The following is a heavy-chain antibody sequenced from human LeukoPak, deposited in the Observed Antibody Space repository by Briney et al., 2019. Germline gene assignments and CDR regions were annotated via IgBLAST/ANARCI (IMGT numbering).Heavy chain of an antibody. D-gene: IGHD6-19*01. CDR2: INPNTGAT. V-gene: IGHV1-2*02. CDR1: GYTLTGYY. J-gene: IGHJ4*02. CDR3: ARDRVGSGWPRPYYFEV. Sequence: AASVKVSCKASGYTLTGYYLHWVRQAPGQGLEWMGWINPNTGATHSAQKFQGRITMTRDTSISTAYMDLSRLRSDDTAVYYCARDRVGSGWPRPYYFEVWGQGPLVTVSS.